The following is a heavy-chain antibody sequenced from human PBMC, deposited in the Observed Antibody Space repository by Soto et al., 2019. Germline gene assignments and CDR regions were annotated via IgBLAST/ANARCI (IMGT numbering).Heavy chain of an antibody. CDR1: GYTFTGYY. CDR2: INPNSGGK. J-gene: IGHJ5*02. V-gene: IGHV1-2*02. D-gene: IGHD4-17*01. CDR3: ARARRIRTTVGSWFDL. Sequence: ASVKVSCKASGYTFTGYYMHWVRQAPGQGLEWMGWINPNSGGKNYAQKFQGRVTMTRDTSISTAYMELSRLRSDDAAVYYCARARRIRTTVGSWFDLWGQGNLLTFSS.